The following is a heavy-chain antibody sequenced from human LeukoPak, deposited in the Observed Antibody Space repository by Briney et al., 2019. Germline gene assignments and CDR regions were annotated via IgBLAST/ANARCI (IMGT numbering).Heavy chain of an antibody. CDR1: GFTFSGSA. D-gene: IGHD1-26*01. CDR2: IRSKANSYAT. Sequence: GGSLKLSCAASGFTFSGSAMHWVRQASGKGLEWVGRIRSKANSYATAYAASVKGRFTISRDDSKNTAYLQMNSLKTEDTAVYYCTRPEYSGSYYNYWGQGTLVTVSS. J-gene: IGHJ4*02. V-gene: IGHV3-73*01. CDR3: TRPEYSGSYYNY.